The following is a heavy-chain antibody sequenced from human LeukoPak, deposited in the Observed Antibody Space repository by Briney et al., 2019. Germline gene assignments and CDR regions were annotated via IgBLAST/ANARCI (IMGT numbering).Heavy chain of an antibody. D-gene: IGHD3-10*01. Sequence: ASVKVSCKASGYTFTGYYMHWVRQAPGQGLEWMGWINPNSGGTNYAQRFQGRVTMTRDTSISTAYMELSRLRSDDTAVYYCAREAGDGLNRYYYYMDVWGKGTTVTVSS. V-gene: IGHV1-2*02. CDR3: AREAGDGLNRYYYYMDV. CDR1: GYTFTGYY. J-gene: IGHJ6*03. CDR2: INPNSGGT.